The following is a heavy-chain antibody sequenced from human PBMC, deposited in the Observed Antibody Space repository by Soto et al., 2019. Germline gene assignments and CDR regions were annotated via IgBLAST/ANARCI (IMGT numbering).Heavy chain of an antibody. CDR2: IHPGDSDT. CDR1: GYAFSSYW. J-gene: IGHJ5*02. V-gene: IGHV5-51*01. CDR3: ARGYCTATICDPWFDP. D-gene: IGHD2-8*02. Sequence: GESLKISCQGSGYAFSSYWIAWVRQMPGKGLWWWGIIHPGDSDTRYSPSFQGQVTISADKSITTAYLQWSSLTASDTAMYYCARGYCTATICDPWFDPWGQGTLVTVS.